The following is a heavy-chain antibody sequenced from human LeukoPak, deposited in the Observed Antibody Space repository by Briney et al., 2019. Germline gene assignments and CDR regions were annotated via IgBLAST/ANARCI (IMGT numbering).Heavy chain of an antibody. Sequence: ASVKVSCKASGGTFSSYAISWVRQAPGQGLEWMGGIIPIFGTANYAQKFQGRVTITADESTSTAYMELSSLRSEDTAVYYCARVGSSSWYPSGYYYGMDVWGQGTTVTVSS. V-gene: IGHV1-69*13. CDR3: ARVGSSSWYPSGYYYGMDV. CDR2: IIPIFGTA. J-gene: IGHJ6*02. D-gene: IGHD6-13*01. CDR1: GGTFSSYA.